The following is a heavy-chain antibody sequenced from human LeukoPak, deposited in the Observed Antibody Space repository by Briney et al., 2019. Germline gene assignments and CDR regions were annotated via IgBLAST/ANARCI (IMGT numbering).Heavy chain of an antibody. CDR2: IYYSGST. D-gene: IGHD1-26*01. CDR1: GGSIRRGDYY. Sequence: PSQTLSLTCAVSGGSIRRGDYYWTWIRQHPGKGLEWIGYIYYSGSTYHNPSLTGRVTISVDTSMDQFSLKPSSVTAADTAVYYCARGERGTYLYYFDYWGQGTLVTVSS. CDR3: ARGERGTYLYYFDY. V-gene: IGHV4-31*11. J-gene: IGHJ4*02.